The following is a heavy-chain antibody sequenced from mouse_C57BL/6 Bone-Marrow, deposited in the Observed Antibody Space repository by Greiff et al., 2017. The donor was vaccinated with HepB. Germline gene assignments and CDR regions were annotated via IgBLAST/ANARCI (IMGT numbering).Heavy chain of an antibody. V-gene: IGHV1-69*01. CDR3: ARGGYSNYPRGFAY. D-gene: IGHD2-5*01. CDR2: IDPSDSYT. J-gene: IGHJ3*01. CDR1: GYTLTSYW. Sequence: VQLQQPGAELVMPGASVKLSCKASGYTLTSYWMHWVKQRPGQGLEWIGEIDPSDSYTNYNQKFKGKSTLTVDKSSSTAYMQLSSLTSEDFAVYYCARGGYSNYPRGFAYWGQGTLVTVSA.